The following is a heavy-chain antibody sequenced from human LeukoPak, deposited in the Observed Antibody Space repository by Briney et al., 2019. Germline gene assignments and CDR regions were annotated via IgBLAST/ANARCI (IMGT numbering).Heavy chain of an antibody. CDR2: ISSSSSYI. Sequence: GGSLRLSCAASGFTFSSYSMNWVRQAPGKGLEWVSSISSSSSYIYYADSVKGRFTISRDNAKNSLYLQMNSLRAEDTAVYYCARGGLLGYYFDYWGQGTLVTVSP. CDR1: GFTFSSYS. V-gene: IGHV3-21*01. J-gene: IGHJ4*02. CDR3: ARGGLLGYYFDY. D-gene: IGHD2-21*01.